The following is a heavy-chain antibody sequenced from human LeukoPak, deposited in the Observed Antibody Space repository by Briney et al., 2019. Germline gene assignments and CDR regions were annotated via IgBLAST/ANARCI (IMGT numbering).Heavy chain of an antibody. D-gene: IGHD6-6*01. CDR1: GFTFSSYG. Sequence: PGGSLRLSCAASGFTFSSYGMHWVRQAPGKGLEWVAFIRYDGSNKYYADSVKGRFTISRDNSKNTLYLQMNSLRAEDTAVYYCAKDRRIAARPVYFDYWGQGTLVTVSS. J-gene: IGHJ4*02. CDR2: IRYDGSNK. V-gene: IGHV3-30*02. CDR3: AKDRRIAARPVYFDY.